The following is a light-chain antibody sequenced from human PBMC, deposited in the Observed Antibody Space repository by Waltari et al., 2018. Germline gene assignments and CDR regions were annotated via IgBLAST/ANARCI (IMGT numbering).Light chain of an antibody. Sequence: EIVLTQSPATLSLSPGERATLSCRAIQSVGSYLAWYQQRPGQAPRLLISDASNRATGIPARFSGSGSETDFTLTISSLEPEDFAVYYCQQRNTWWTFGQGTKVEIK. CDR3: QQRNTWWT. V-gene: IGKV3-11*01. CDR2: DAS. CDR1: QSVGSY. J-gene: IGKJ1*01.